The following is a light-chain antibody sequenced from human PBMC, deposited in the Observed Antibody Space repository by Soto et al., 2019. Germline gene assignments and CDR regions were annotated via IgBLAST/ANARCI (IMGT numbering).Light chain of an antibody. CDR1: QSVSSY. J-gene: IGKJ5*01. Sequence: EIVLTQSPATLPLSPGERATLSCRASQSVSSYLAWYQQKPGQAPRLLIYDASNRATGIPARFSGSGSGTXXXXXXXXXXXXXXAVYYCQQRSNWPRITFGQGTRLEIK. CDR2: DAS. CDR3: QQRSNWPRIT. V-gene: IGKV3-11*01.